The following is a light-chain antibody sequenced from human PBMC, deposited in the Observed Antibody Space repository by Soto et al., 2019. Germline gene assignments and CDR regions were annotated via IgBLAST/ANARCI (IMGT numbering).Light chain of an antibody. CDR3: QQRSNWIT. V-gene: IGKV3-11*01. J-gene: IGKJ5*01. Sequence: EIVLTQSPATLSLSPGERATLSCRASHSVSTSLAWYQQKPGQAPRLLIYDASNRATGIPARFSGSGSGTDFTLTIGSLEPEDFAVYYCQQRSNWITFGQGTRLEI. CDR1: HSVSTS. CDR2: DAS.